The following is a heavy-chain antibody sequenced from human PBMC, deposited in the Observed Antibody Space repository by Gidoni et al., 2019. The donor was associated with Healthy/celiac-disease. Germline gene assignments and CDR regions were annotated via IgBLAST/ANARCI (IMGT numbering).Heavy chain of an antibody. J-gene: IGHJ4*02. D-gene: IGHD5-12*01. V-gene: IGHV4-39*01. Sequence: QLQLQESGPGLVKPSETLSLTCPVSGGSISSRSYYWGWIRQPPGKGLEWIGSIYYSGSTYYNPSLKSRVTISVDTSKNQFSLKLSSVTAADTAVYYCARGARDGYNGEYFDYWGQGTLVTVSS. CDR1: GGSISSRSYY. CDR3: ARGARDGYNGEYFDY. CDR2: IYYSGST.